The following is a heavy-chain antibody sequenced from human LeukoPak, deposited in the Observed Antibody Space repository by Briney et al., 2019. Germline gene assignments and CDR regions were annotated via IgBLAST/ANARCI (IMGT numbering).Heavy chain of an antibody. D-gene: IGHD6-19*01. CDR3: ASSGWYSSPNWFDP. CDR1: GFTFISYA. V-gene: IGHV3-7*01. Sequence: GTSLRLSCAASGFTFISYAIHWVRQAPGKGLEWVASIKEDGSEKYYVDSVKGRFTISRDNAKNSLYLQMNSLRAEDTAMYYCASSGWYSSPNWFDPWGQGTLVIVSS. CDR2: IKEDGSEK. J-gene: IGHJ5*02.